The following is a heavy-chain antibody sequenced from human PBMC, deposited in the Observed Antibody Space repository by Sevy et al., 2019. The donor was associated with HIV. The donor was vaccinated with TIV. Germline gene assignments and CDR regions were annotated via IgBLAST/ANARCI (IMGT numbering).Heavy chain of an antibody. CDR1: GFTFSSYG. D-gene: IGHD2-21*01. J-gene: IGHJ4*02. V-gene: IGHV3-30*18. CDR2: ISYDGSNK. Sequence: GGSLRLSCAASGFTFSSYGMHWVRQAPGKGLEWVAVISYDGSNKYYADSVKGRFTISRDNSKNTPYLQMNSLRAEDTAVYYCAKGAYSPEGYFDYWGQGTLVTVSS. CDR3: AKGAYSPEGYFDY.